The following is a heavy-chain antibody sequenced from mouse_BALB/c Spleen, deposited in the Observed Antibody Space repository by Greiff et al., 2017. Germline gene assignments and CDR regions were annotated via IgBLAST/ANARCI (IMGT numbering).Heavy chain of an antibody. V-gene: IGHV3-2*02. Sequence: EVQGVESGPGLVKPSQSLSLTCTVTGYSITSDYAWNWIRQFPGNKLEWMGYISYSGSTSYNPSLKSRISITRDTSKNQFFLQLNSVTTEDTATYYCARLGDGRALDYWGQGTTLTVSS. CDR2: ISYSGST. CDR1: GYSITSDYA. CDR3: ARLGDGRALDY. J-gene: IGHJ2*01. D-gene: IGHD2-3*01.